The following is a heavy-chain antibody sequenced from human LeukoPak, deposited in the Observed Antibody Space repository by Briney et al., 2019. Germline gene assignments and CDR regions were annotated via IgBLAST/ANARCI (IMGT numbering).Heavy chain of an antibody. CDR2: IYYSGST. CDR1: GGSISSGGYY. V-gene: IGHV4-31*03. D-gene: IGHD6-13*01. J-gene: IGHJ4*02. Sequence: SQTLSLTCTVSGGSISSGGYYWSWIRQHPGKGLEWIGYIYYSGSTYYNPSLKSRVTISVDTSKNQFSLKLSSVTAADTAVYYCARVSAYSSSPPRYWGRGTLVTVSS. CDR3: ARVSAYSSSPPRY.